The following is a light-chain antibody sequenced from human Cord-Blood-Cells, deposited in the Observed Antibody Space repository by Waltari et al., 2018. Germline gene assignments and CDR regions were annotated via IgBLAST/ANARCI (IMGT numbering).Light chain of an antibody. Sequence: QSALTQTASVSGSPGKSITISCTGTSSDVGSYNLVSWYQQHTGKAPKLMISEVSKRPSGVSNRFSGPQSGTTASLTIAGLQAEDEADYYCCSYAGSSTPYVFGTGPKVTVL. J-gene: IGLJ1*01. CDR1: SSDVGSYNL. CDR2: EVS. V-gene: IGLV2-23*02. CDR3: CSYAGSSTPYV.